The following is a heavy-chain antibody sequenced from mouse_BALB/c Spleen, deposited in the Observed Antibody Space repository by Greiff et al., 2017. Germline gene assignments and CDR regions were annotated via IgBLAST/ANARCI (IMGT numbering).Heavy chain of an antibody. J-gene: IGHJ3*01. Sequence: EVKLMESGGGLVQPGGSLRLSCATSGFTFSDFYMEWVRQPPGKRLEWIAASRNKANDYTTEYSASVKGRFIVSRDTSQSILYLQMNALRAEDTAIYYCARVHFYYDYDVWGQGTLVTVSA. V-gene: IGHV7-1*02. D-gene: IGHD2-4*01. CDR3: ARVHFYYDYDV. CDR2: SRNKANDYTT. CDR1: GFTFSDFY.